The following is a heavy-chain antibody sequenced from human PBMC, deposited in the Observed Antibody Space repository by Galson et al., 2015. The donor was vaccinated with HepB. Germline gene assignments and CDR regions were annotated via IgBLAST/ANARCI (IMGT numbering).Heavy chain of an antibody. CDR1: GYTFTSYG. V-gene: IGHV1-18*04. Sequence: SVKVSCKASGYTFTSYGISWVRQAPGQGLEWMGWISAYNGNTNYAQKLQGRVTMTTDTSTSTAYMELRSLRSDDTAVYYCARDLVVVPAATNNWFDPWGQGTLVTVSS. CDR3: ARDLVVVPAATNNWFDP. J-gene: IGHJ5*02. CDR2: ISAYNGNT. D-gene: IGHD2-2*01.